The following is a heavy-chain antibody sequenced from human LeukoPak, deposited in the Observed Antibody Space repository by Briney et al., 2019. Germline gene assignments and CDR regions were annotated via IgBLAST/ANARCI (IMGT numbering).Heavy chain of an antibody. J-gene: IGHJ4*02. V-gene: IGHV1-18*01. CDR3: ARDRYTYYYDSSGHYPFEY. CDR2: ISAYNGNT. D-gene: IGHD3-22*01. CDR1: GYTFTSYG. Sequence: ASVKVSCKASGYTFTSYGISWVRQAPGQGLEWMGWISAYNGNTNYAQKLQGRVTMTTDTATSTAYMELRSLRSDDTAVYYCARDRYTYYYDSSGHYPFEYWGQGTLVTVSS.